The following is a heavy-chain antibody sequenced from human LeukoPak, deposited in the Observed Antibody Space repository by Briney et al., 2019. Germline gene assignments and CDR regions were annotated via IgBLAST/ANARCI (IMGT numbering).Heavy chain of an antibody. D-gene: IGHD3-3*01. J-gene: IGHJ5*02. CDR3: ARGTPHYDFWSGIYGGWFDP. CDR1: GGTFSSYA. Sequence: ASVKVSCKASGGTFSSYAISWVRQAPGQGLEWMGGIIPIFGTANYAQKFQGRVTITADESTSTAYMELSSLRSEDTAVYYCARGTPHYDFWSGIYGGWFDPWGQGTLVTVSS. CDR2: IIPIFGTA. V-gene: IGHV1-69*13.